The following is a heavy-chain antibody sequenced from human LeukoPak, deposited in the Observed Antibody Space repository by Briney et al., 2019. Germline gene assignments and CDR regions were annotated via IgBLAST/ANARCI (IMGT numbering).Heavy chain of an antibody. J-gene: IGHJ4*02. V-gene: IGHV3-7*04. CDR1: GFTFSSYW. CDR3: ARGYGDSIHFDY. D-gene: IGHD4-17*01. Sequence: GGSLRLSCAASGFTFSSYWMSWVRQAPGKGLEWVANIKRDGSEKYYVDSVKGRFTISRDNAKDSLYLQMNSLRAEEAAVYYCARGYGDSIHFDYWGQGTLVTVSS. CDR2: IKRDGSEK.